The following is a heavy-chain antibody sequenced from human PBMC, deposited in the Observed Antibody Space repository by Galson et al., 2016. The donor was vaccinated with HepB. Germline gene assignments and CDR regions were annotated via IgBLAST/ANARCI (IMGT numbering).Heavy chain of an antibody. V-gene: IGHV1-46*03. CDR2: INPSGGSA. CDR3: VRSLGSGSQAYYGMDV. Sequence: SVKVSCKASGYTFTSYRMHWVRQAPGQGLEWMGIINPSGGSASYEQKFQDRVTMTRDTSTSTVYMELSSLRSEDTAVYYCVRSLGSGSQAYYGMDVWGKGTTVTVSS. D-gene: IGHD3-10*01. CDR1: GYTFTSYR. J-gene: IGHJ6*04.